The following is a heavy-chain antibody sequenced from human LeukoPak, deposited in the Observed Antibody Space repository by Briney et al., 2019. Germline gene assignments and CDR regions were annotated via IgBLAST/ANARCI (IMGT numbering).Heavy chain of an antibody. CDR1: RFIVNSNY. CDR3: AKLSVERGSHGIEWELPYFDY. J-gene: IGHJ4*02. D-gene: IGHD1-26*01. Sequence: GGSLRLSCAASRFIVNSNYMNWVRQAPGKGLEWVSVLYSDDTTYYADSVKGRFTISRDNSKNTLYLQMNNLRAEDTAVYYCAKLSVERGSHGIEWELPYFDYWGQGTLVTVSS. CDR2: LYSDDTT. V-gene: IGHV3-53*01.